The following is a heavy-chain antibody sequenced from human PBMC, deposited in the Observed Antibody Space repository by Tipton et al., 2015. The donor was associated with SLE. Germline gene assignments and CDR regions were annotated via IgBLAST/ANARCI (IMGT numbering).Heavy chain of an antibody. CDR2: IYYRGST. V-gene: IGHV4-39*01. D-gene: IGHD6-19*01. J-gene: IGHJ1*01. CDR3: ASPAGDSSG. CDR1: GGSISSSSYY. Sequence: TLSLTCTVSGGSISSSSYYWGWIRQPPGKGLEWIGSIYYRGSTYYNPSLKSRVTISVDTSKNQFSLKLSSVTAADTAVYYCASPAGDSSGWGQGTLVTVSS.